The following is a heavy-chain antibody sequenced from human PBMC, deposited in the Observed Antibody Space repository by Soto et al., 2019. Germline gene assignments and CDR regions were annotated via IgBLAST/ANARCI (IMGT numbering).Heavy chain of an antibody. CDR3: ARDPSVPGGYFDP. Sequence: EVQLVESGGGLIQPGGSLRLSCAASGFTFSSYSMNWVRQAPGKGLEWVSYISSSSSTIYYADSVKGRFTISRDNAKSSLYMRMNSLRDGDTAVYYCARDPSVPGGYFDPWGRGTLVTVSS. D-gene: IGHD3-10*01. V-gene: IGHV3-48*02. J-gene: IGHJ2*01. CDR2: ISSSSSTI. CDR1: GFTFSSYS.